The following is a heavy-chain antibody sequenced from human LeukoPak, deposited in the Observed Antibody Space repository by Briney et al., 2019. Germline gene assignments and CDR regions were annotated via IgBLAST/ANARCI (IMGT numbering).Heavy chain of an antibody. CDR1: GFTLDDYS. V-gene: IGHV3-9*01. CDR3: AKDPGPSLYGMDV. D-gene: IGHD2-2*01. Sequence: GGSLRLSCAAPGFTLDDYSLHWVRATPGKGPGWGSGISWNSGSIGYADSVKGRFTISRDNAKNSLYLQMNSLRAEDTALYYCAKDPGPSLYGMDVWGQGTTVTVSS. CDR2: ISWNSGSI. J-gene: IGHJ6*02.